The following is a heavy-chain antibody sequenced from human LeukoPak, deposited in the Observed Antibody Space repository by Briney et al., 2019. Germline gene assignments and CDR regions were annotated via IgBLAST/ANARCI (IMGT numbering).Heavy chain of an antibody. CDR1: RGSMSSYY. J-gene: IGHJ4*02. CDR3: AREPTESATAY. CDR2: IHFSGST. Sequence: SETLSLTCTVSRGSMSSYYWSWIRQSAGTGLEWIGRIHFSGSTNYNPSLKSRVTMSLDTSKNQGSLRLTSVTAADTAIYYCAREPTESATAYWGQGALVTVSS. V-gene: IGHV4-4*07. D-gene: IGHD4-11*01.